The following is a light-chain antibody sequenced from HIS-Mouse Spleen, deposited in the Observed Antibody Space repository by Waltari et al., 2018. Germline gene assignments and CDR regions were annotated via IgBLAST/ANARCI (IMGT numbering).Light chain of an antibody. CDR3: SSYTSSSVWV. V-gene: IGLV2-14*03. CDR1: SSDVGGYNY. Sequence: QSALTQPASVSGSPGQSITISCTRTSSDVGGYNYVSWYQQHPGKAPKLMIYDVSNRPSGVSNRFSGSKSGNTASLTISGLQAEDEADYYCSSYTSSSVWVFGGGTKLTVL. J-gene: IGLJ3*02. CDR2: DVS.